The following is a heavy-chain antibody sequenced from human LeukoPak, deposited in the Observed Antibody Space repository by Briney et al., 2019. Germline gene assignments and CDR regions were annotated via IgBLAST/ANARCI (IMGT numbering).Heavy chain of an antibody. Sequence: PSGTLSLTCAVSGGSISSSNWWSWIRQPPGKGLEWIGYIYYSGGTNYNPSLKSRVTMSVDTSKNQFSLKPNSMTAADTAVYYCARRGGVKFDYWGQGTLVTVSS. CDR3: ARRGGVKFDY. CDR1: GGSISSSNW. J-gene: IGHJ4*02. D-gene: IGHD2-8*01. V-gene: IGHV4-4*02. CDR2: IYYSGGT.